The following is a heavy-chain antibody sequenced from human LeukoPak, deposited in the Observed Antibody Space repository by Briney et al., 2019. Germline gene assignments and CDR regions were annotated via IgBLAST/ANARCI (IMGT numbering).Heavy chain of an antibody. D-gene: IGHD6-19*01. CDR2: ICYSGST. Sequence: SETLSLTCTVSGGSISSSSYYWGWIRQPPGKGLEWIGSICYSGSTYYNPSLKSRVTISVDTSKNQFSLKLSSVTAADTAVYYCARGEYSSGWYVVYYFDYWGQGTLVTVSS. V-gene: IGHV4-39*01. J-gene: IGHJ4*02. CDR1: GGSISSSSYY. CDR3: ARGEYSSGWYVVYYFDY.